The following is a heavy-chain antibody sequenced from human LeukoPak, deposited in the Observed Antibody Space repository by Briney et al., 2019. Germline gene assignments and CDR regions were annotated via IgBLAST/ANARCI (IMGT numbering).Heavy chain of an antibody. CDR2: INHSGST. CDR3: ASGVYYGSGSSLDY. Sequence: SETLSLTCAVYGGSFSGYYWSWIRQPPGKGLEWIGEINHSGSTNYNPSLKSRVTISVDTSKNQFSLKLSSVTAADTAVYYCASGVYYGSGSSLDYWGQGTLVTVSS. D-gene: IGHD3-10*01. V-gene: IGHV4-34*01. CDR1: GGSFSGYY. J-gene: IGHJ4*02.